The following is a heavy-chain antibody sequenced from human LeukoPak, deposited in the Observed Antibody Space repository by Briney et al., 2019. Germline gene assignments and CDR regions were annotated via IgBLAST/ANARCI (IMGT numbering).Heavy chain of an antibody. CDR2: ISAYNGET. Sequence: ASVKVSCKASGYTFTSYGISWVRQPPGQGLEWMGWISAYNGETEYALKFQGRVTMTTDTSTSTAYMELRSLTSDDTGVYYCARDIMVRGQPVRPDFWGQGTLVTVSS. J-gene: IGHJ4*02. D-gene: IGHD3-10*01. CDR1: GYTFTSYG. V-gene: IGHV1-18*04. CDR3: ARDIMVRGQPVRPDF.